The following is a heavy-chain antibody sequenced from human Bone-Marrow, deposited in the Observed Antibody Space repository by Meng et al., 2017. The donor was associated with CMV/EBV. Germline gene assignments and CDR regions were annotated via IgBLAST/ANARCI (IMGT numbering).Heavy chain of an antibody. Sequence: SVKVSCKASGGTFSSYAISWVRQAPGQGLEWMGGIIPILGIANYAQKFQGRVTITANKSTSTAYMELSSLRSEDTAVYYCARDGYNYGGADYWGQGTLVTVSS. V-gene: IGHV1-69*10. CDR1: GGTFSSYA. CDR2: IIPILGIA. D-gene: IGHD5-24*01. CDR3: ARDGYNYGGADY. J-gene: IGHJ4*02.